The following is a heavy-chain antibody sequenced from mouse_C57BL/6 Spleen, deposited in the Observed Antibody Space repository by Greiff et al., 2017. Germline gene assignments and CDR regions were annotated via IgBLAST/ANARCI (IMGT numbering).Heavy chain of an antibody. CDR2: ILPGGGCT. CDR3: GRGGDYEAY. V-gene: IGHV1-9*01. Sequence: QVQLQQSGAELVQPGASVKLSCKATGYTFTGYWIEWVKQRPGHGLEWIGEILPGGGCTNYNEKFKGKATFTADTSSNTAYMQLSSLTSEDAAMYYCGRGGDYEAYWGQGTLVTVSA. CDR1: GYTFTGYW. J-gene: IGHJ3*01. D-gene: IGHD2-4*01.